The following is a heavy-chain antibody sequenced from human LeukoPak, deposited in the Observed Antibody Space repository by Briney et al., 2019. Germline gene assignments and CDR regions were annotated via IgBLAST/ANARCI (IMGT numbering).Heavy chain of an antibody. Sequence: GGSLRLSCAAYGFTFRSYAMSWVRQAPGKGLEWVSVKGRFTISRDNSQNTLYLQMNSLRVEDTAKYYCTKEMDGSGWRYYDNWGRGTLVTVSS. V-gene: IGHV3-23*01. CDR3: TKEMDGSGWRYYDN. CDR1: GFTFRSYA. D-gene: IGHD6-19*01. J-gene: IGHJ4*02.